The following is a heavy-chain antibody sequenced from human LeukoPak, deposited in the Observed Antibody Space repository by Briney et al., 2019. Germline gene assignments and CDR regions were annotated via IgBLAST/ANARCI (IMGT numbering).Heavy chain of an antibody. J-gene: IGHJ4*02. CDR3: AGSITIFGVVLH. D-gene: IGHD3-3*01. CDR2: IIPILGIA. V-gene: IGHV1-69*04. CDR1: GGTFISYA. Sequence: SVTVSYKASGGTFISYAISWVRQAPGQGLEWMGRIIPILGIANYAQKFQGRVTITADKSTSTAYMELSSLRSEDTAVYYCAGSITIFGVVLHWGQGTLVTVSS.